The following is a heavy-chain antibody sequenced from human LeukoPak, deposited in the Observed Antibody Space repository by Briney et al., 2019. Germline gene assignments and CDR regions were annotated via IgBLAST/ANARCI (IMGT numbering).Heavy chain of an antibody. CDR2: ISDSGDST. J-gene: IGHJ4*02. Sequence: GGSLRLSCAASGFTFSSNAMSWVRRAPGKGLEWVSTISDSGDSTFYADSVKGRFTISRDNSRNTVFLQMNSLRAEDTAVYYCAKGGDVPAAPFDYWGQGTLVTVSS. V-gene: IGHV3-23*01. D-gene: IGHD2-2*01. CDR1: GFTFSSNA. CDR3: AKGGDVPAAPFDY.